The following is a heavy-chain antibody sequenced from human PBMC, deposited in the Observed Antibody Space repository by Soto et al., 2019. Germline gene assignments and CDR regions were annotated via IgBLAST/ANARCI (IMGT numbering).Heavy chain of an antibody. J-gene: IGHJ4*02. D-gene: IGHD5-12*01. CDR3: AGSVARPKNFDY. V-gene: IGHV1-69*13. CDR2: IIPIFGTA. CDR1: GGTFSSYA. Sequence: SVKVSCKASGGTFSSYAISWVRQAPGQGLEWMGGIIPIFGTANYAQKFQGRVTITADESTSTAYMELSSLRSEDTAVYYCAGSVARPKNFDYWGQGTLLTVSS.